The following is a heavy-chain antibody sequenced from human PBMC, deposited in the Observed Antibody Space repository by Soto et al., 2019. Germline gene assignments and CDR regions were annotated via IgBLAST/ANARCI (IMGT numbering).Heavy chain of an antibody. CDR1: GFTLSNTG. CDR3: AKDWGSSGWYNWFDS. Sequence: QVQLVESGGGVVQPGTSLRLSCVVSGFTLSNTGVHWVRQAPGKGLEWVAMISHDGLSQYYLDSVKGRFTISRDNSKNTVYLQMHSLRPEDTSVYYCAKDWGSSGWYNWFDSWGQGTLVTVSS. J-gene: IGHJ5*01. D-gene: IGHD6-19*01. CDR2: ISHDGLSQ. V-gene: IGHV3-30*18.